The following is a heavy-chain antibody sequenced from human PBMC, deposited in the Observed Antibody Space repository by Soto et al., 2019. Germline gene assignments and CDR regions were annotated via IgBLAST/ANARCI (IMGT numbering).Heavy chain of an antibody. CDR3: AKGRGTIVVTDAYDI. D-gene: IGHD3-22*01. J-gene: IGHJ3*02. Sequence: EMLLVESGGGLVQPGRSLRLSCGGSGFSFDDYTMHWVRQAPGKGPEWVASLSWYSGFSGYADSVKGRFTISRDNAQSSVHLQMNNLRTEDTALYYCAKGRGTIVVTDAYDIWGQGTMVTVSS. V-gene: IGHV3-9*01. CDR2: LSWYSGFS. CDR1: GFSFDDYT.